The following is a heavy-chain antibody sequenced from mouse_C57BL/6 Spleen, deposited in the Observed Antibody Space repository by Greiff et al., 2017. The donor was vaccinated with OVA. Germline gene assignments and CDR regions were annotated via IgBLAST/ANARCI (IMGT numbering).Heavy chain of an antibody. J-gene: IGHJ1*03. D-gene: IGHD1-1*01. Sequence: VQLKESGAELVRPGASVKLSCTASGFNIKDYYMHWVKQRPEQGLEWIGRIDPEDGDTEYAPKFQGKATMTADTSSNTAYLQLSSLTSEDTAVYYCTRQYYYGTNWYFDVWGTGTTVTVSS. V-gene: IGHV14-1*01. CDR2: IDPEDGDT. CDR3: TRQYYYGTNWYFDV. CDR1: GFNIKDYY.